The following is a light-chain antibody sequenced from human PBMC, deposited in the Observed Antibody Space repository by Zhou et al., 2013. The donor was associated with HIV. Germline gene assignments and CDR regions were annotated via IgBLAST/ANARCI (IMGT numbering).Light chain of an antibody. CDR1: HSINNY. V-gene: IGKV1-8*01. CDR2: SAS. J-gene: IGKJ3*01. CDR3: QQTYSTPL. Sequence: VRMTQSPSSISASTGDMISISCRASHSINNYLAWFQVKPGKAPKLLIYSASSLHVGVPSRFSGAGSGTDFTLTISCLQSDDFAVYYCQQTYSTPLFGPGTKVDIK.